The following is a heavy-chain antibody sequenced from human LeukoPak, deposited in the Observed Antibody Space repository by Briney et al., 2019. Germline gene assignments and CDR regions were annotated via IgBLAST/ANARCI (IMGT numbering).Heavy chain of an antibody. CDR2: ISGSGGST. J-gene: IGHJ2*01. Sequence: GGSLRLSCAASGFTFSSYAMSWVPQAPGKGLEWVSAISGSGGSTYYADSVKGRFTISRDNSKNTLYLQMNSLRDEDTAVYYCAEHSTYSTGWWHFDLWGRGTLVTVSS. CDR3: AEHSTYSTGWWHFDL. CDR1: GFTFSSYA. D-gene: IGHD4-11*01. V-gene: IGHV3-23*01.